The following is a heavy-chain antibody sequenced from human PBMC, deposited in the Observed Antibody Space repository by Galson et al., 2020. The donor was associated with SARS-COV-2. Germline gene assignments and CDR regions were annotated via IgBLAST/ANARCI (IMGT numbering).Heavy chain of an antibody. J-gene: IGHJ6*02. CDR3: ATGISSSQYYYYYYGMDV. CDR1: GYTLTELS. D-gene: IGHD6-6*01. Sequence: ASVKVSCKVSGYTLTELSMHWVRQAPGKGLEWMGGFDPEDGETIYAQKFQGRVTMTEDTSTDTAYMELSSLRSEDTAVYYCATGISSSQYYYYYYGMDVWGQGTTVTVSS. CDR2: FDPEDGET. V-gene: IGHV1-24*01.